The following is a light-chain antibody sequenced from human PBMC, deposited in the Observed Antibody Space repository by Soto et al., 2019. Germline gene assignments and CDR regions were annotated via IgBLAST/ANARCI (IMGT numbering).Light chain of an antibody. J-gene: IGKJ1*01. CDR3: QQRTDRPPWT. Sequence: EIVMMQSPATLSVSPGERATLSCRASQSIGLAIAWYQHKPGQAPRLLIFDASQRATGIPARFRGSGSGTDFTLSISSLEPEDFAVYYCQQRTDRPPWTFGQGTKVDI. V-gene: IGKV3-11*01. CDR2: DAS. CDR1: QSIGLA.